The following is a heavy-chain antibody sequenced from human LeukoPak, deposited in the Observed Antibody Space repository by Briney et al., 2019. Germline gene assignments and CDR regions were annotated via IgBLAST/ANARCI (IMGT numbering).Heavy chain of an antibody. CDR2: ISGSGGNT. Sequence: GGSLRLSCAASGFTFSSYSMDWVRQAPGKGLEWVSAISGSGGNTYYADSVKGRFTISRDNSKNTLYLQMNSLRAEDTAVYYCAREGSQGSGSYFGYWGQGTLVTVSS. J-gene: IGHJ4*02. D-gene: IGHD3-10*01. CDR3: AREGSQGSGSYFGY. V-gene: IGHV3-23*01. CDR1: GFTFSSYS.